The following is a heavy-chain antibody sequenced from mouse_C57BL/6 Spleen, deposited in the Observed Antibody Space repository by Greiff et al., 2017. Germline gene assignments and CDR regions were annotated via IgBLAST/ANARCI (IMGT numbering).Heavy chain of an antibody. D-gene: IGHD2-1*01. V-gene: IGHV1-50*01. Sequence: VQLQQPGAELVKPGASVKMSCKASGFTFTSYWMPWVKQRPGQGLSWIGEIDPFDNCTNYKQKFKGKATLTVDTSSSTAYMQSSSLTSEDSAVYYCARRGIYGNYGDFDYWGQGTTLTVSS. CDR3: ARRGIYGNYGDFDY. J-gene: IGHJ2*01. CDR1: GFTFTSYW. CDR2: IDPFDNCT.